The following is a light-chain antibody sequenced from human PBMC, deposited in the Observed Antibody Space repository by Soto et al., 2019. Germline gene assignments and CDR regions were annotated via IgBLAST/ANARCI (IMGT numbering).Light chain of an antibody. Sequence: QSALTQPASVSGSPGQSITISCTGTISDIGAYNSVSWYQQHPGKAPKLMIYEVSNRPSGVSNRFSASKSGNTASLTISGLQAEDEDDYYCSSRTTSNPYVFGTGTKLTVL. CDR3: SSRTTSNPYV. CDR1: ISDIGAYNS. CDR2: EVS. J-gene: IGLJ1*01. V-gene: IGLV2-14*01.